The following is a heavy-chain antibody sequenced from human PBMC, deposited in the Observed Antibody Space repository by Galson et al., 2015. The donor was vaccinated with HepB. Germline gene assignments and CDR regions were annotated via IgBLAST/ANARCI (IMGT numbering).Heavy chain of an antibody. CDR3: AKTARLLDY. D-gene: IGHD2-21*02. J-gene: IGHJ4*02. V-gene: IGHV3-11*01. CDR1: GFTFSDYY. Sequence: SLRLSCAASGFTFSDYYMTWIRQAPGKGLEWLSYISQSGSDIGYADSVKGRFTISRDNAKNSVYLQMNSLRAEDTAIYYCAKTARLLDYWGQGTLVTVSS. CDR2: ISQSGSDI.